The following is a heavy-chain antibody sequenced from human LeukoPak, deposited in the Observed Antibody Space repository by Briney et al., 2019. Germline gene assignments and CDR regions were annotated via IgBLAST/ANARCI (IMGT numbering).Heavy chain of an antibody. Sequence: SETLSLTCTVSSGSISSYYWGWIRQPPGKGLEWIGSIYHSGSTYYNPSLKSRVTISVDTSKNQFSLKLSSVTAADTAVYYCARDQRALEYGDYGNDAFDIWGQGTMVTVSS. CDR2: IYHSGST. CDR1: SGSISSYY. D-gene: IGHD4-17*01. J-gene: IGHJ3*02. CDR3: ARDQRALEYGDYGNDAFDI. V-gene: IGHV4-38-2*02.